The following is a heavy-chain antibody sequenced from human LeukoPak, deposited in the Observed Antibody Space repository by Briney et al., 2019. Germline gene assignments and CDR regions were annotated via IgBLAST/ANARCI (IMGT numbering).Heavy chain of an antibody. J-gene: IGHJ4*02. CDR2: INPNSGDT. V-gene: IGHV1-2*02. D-gene: IGHD4-17*01. CDR3: ARDYGASHSSFDY. Sequence: GASVKVSCKASGYTFTGYYLHWVRQAPGQGLEWLGWINPNSGDTNYAQNFQGRVTMTRDTSISTAYMELSRLRSDDTAVYYCARDYGASHSSFDYWGQGTLVTVSS. CDR1: GYTFTGYY.